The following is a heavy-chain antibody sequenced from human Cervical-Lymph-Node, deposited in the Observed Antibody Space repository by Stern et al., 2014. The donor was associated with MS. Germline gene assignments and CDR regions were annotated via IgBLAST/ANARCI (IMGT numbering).Heavy chain of an antibody. D-gene: IGHD1-26*01. CDR3: AKDQSWELLVYYYGMDV. V-gene: IGHV3-30*18. CDR1: GFTFSSYG. Sequence: VQLVESGGGVVQPGRFLRLSCAASGFTFSSYGMHWVRQAPGKGLEWEAVISYDGSNKYYADSVKGRFTISRDNSKNTLYLQMNSLRAEDTAVYYCAKDQSWELLVYYYGMDVWGQGTTVTVSS. J-gene: IGHJ6*02. CDR2: ISYDGSNK.